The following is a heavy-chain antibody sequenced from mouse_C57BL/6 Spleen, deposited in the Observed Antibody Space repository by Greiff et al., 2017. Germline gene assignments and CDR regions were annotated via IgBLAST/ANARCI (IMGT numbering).Heavy chain of an antibody. V-gene: IGHV1-80*01. CDR1: GYAFSSYW. CDR2: IYPGDGDT. Sequence: QVHVKQSGAELVKPGASVKISCKASGYAFSSYWMNWVKQRPGKGLEWIGQIYPGDGDTNYNGKFKGKATLTADKSSSTAYMQLSSLTSEDSAVYFCARSREVRSYFDYWGQGTTLTVSS. D-gene: IGHD2-14*01. CDR3: ARSREVRSYFDY. J-gene: IGHJ2*01.